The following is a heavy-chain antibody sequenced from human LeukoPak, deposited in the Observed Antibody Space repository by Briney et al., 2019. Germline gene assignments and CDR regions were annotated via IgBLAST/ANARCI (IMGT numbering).Heavy chain of an antibody. V-gene: IGHV1-46*01. D-gene: IGHD3-10*01. Sequence: ASVKVSCKAPGYTFTSYYIHWVRQAPGQGLEWMGLINPSGGSTNYAQKFQGRVTMTRDTSTSAVYMELSSLRSEDTAVYYCARGPRITMVRGGQWYYYMDVWGKGTTVTVSS. J-gene: IGHJ6*03. CDR1: GYTFTSYY. CDR2: INPSGGST. CDR3: ARGPRITMVRGGQWYYYMDV.